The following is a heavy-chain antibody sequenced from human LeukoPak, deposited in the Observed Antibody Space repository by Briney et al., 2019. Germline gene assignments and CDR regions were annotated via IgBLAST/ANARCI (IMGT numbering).Heavy chain of an antibody. CDR2: MSPKSGAT. J-gene: IGHJ6*03. V-gene: IGHV1-8*01. CDR3: ARGRAEYFYYYMGV. CDR1: GYTFSRYD. Sequence: ASVKVSCKASGYTFSRYDINWVRQATGQGLDWMGWMSPKSGATDYAQKFQGRVTMTMDTSINTFYLEVSSLRSEDTAVYYCARGRAEYFYYYMGVRGKGTTVTVSS.